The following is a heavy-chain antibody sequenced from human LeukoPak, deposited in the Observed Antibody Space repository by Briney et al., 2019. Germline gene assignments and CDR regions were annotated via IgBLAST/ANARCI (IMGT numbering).Heavy chain of an antibody. J-gene: IGHJ5*02. V-gene: IGHV1-2*02. CDR3: ARNRIDLVWFDP. CDR1: GYTFTGYY. CDR2: INPNSGGT. D-gene: IGHD2-15*01. Sequence: ASVKVSCKASGYTFTGYYMHWVRQAPGQGLEWMGWINPNSGGTNYAQKFLGRVTMTRDTSISTAYMELSRLRSDDTAVYYCARNRIDLVWFDPWGQGTLVTVSS.